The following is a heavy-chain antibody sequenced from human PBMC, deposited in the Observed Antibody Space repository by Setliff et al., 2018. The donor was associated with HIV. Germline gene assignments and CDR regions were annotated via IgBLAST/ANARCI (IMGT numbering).Heavy chain of an antibody. V-gene: IGHV3-66*02. D-gene: IGHD3-22*01. CDR2: IYSDGST. CDR3: ARVRLYNSALDY. Sequence: PGGSLRLSCEASGFTVSSYYMAWVRQAPGKGLEWVSTIYSDGSTYHADSVKGRFTLSRDTSKNTLSLQMNTLRPEDTAVYYCARVRLYNSALDYWGQGTLVTVSS. CDR1: GFTVSSYY. J-gene: IGHJ4*02.